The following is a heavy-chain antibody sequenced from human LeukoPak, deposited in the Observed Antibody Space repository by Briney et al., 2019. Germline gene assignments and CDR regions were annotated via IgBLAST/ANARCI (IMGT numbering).Heavy chain of an antibody. V-gene: IGHV3-11*01. CDR2: ISSSGSTI. CDR1: AFTFSDYY. Sequence: GGSLRLSCAASAFTFSDYYMSWIRQAPGEWLEWVSYISSSGSTIYYGGSVKGRFTISRDNAKNSLYLQMNSLRAEDTAVYYCARMEGDRSEWYFDLWGRGTLVTVSS. CDR3: ARMEGDRSEWYFDL. J-gene: IGHJ2*01. D-gene: IGHD2-21*02.